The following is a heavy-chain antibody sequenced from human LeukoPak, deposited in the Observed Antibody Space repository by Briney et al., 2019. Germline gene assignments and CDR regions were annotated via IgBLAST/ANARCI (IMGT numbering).Heavy chain of an antibody. V-gene: IGHV4-4*09. CDR3: ARQKCTSASCLTKNAFDV. J-gene: IGHJ3*01. CDR1: GSISSYY. Sequence: SETLSLTCTVSGSISSYYWSWIRQPPGKGLEWIGYIYTSGTTNYNPSLKSRVTISVDTSKNQFSLDLSSVAAADSAVYYCARQKCTSASCLTKNAFDVWGQGTMVTVSS. D-gene: IGHD2-2*01. CDR2: IYTSGTT.